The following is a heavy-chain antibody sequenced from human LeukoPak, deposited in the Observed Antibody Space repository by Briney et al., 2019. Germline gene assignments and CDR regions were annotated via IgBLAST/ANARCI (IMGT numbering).Heavy chain of an antibody. J-gene: IGHJ6*03. CDR1: GFTFNNAW. D-gene: IGHD3-10*01. V-gene: IGHV3-53*01. Sequence: GGSLRLSFAASGFTFNNAWMSWVRRAPGKGLEWVSVLYSGGSTYYADSVKGRFTISRDNSKNTMYLQMDSLRAEDTAVYYCARVVRNYGSGTGLNYYYYMDVWGKGTTVTVSS. CDR2: LYSGGST. CDR3: ARVVRNYGSGTGLNYYYYMDV.